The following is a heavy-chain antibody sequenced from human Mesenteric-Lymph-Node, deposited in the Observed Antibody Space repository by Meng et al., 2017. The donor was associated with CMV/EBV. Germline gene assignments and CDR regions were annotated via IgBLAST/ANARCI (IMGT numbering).Heavy chain of an antibody. D-gene: IGHD3-10*01. V-gene: IGHV2-5*02. CDR2: IYWDDDK. CDR1: GFSLSTDGVG. CDR3: AHRGGSGSYHQ. J-gene: IGHJ4*03. Sequence: ITLKASSPTLVKLKQTRTLTCTFSGFSLSTDGVGIDWFRQLPGKALELLALIYWDDDKRSNPSLKSRLTITKDTSKNLVVLTMTNMDPVDTATYYCAHRGGSGSYHQGGQGTLVTVSS.